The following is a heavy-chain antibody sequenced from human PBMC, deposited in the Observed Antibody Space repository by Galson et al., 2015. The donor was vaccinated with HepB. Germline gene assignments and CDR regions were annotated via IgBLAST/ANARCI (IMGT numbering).Heavy chain of an antibody. J-gene: IGHJ3*01. CDR2: ISHNGRTT. Sequence: SLRLSCAASGFSLSSNDIHWVRQTPGRGLEWVTVISHNGRTTHHADSVKGRISVSRDRSNNTVTLQMDSLRIEDTAVYFCVRGRPRVRAAAGVNASDLWGQGTKVTVSS. CDR1: GFSLSSND. V-gene: IGHV3-30*03. D-gene: IGHD6-13*01. CDR3: VRGRPRVRAAAGVNASDL.